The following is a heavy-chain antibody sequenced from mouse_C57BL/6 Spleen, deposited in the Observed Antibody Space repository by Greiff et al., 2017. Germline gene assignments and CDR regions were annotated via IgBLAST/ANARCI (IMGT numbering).Heavy chain of an antibody. CDR2: IDPETGGT. CDR3: TRRSSYWYFDV. D-gene: IGHD1-1*01. CDR1: GYTFTDYE. Sequence: QVQLQQSGAELVRPGASVTLSCKASGYTFTDYEMHWVKQTPVHGLEWIGAIDPETGGTAYNQKFKGKAILTADKSSSTAYMELRSLTSEDSAVYYCTRRSSYWYFDVWGQGTTLTVSS. J-gene: IGHJ1*01. V-gene: IGHV1-15*01.